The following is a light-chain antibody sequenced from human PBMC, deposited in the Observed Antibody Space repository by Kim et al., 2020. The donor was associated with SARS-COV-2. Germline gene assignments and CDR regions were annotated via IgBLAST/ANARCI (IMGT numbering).Light chain of an antibody. CDR3: QQYDLLPYT. J-gene: IGKJ2*01. V-gene: IGKV1-33*01. CDR1: QDIRKF. Sequence: DIQMTQSPSSLSASAGETVTITCQASQDIRKFLNWFQQKPGKAPKLLISDAVSLETGVPSRFSGSGSGTHFTLTITRLLPEDIATYFCQQYDLLPYTFGQGTKLEIK. CDR2: DAV.